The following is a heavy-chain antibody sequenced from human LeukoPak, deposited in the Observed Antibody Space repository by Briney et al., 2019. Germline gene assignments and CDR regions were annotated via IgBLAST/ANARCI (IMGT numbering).Heavy chain of an antibody. CDR1: GGSFSGYY. CDR3: ASGYYDILTGYSVDAFDI. J-gene: IGHJ3*02. V-gene: IGHV4-34*01. D-gene: IGHD3-9*01. CDR2: INHSGST. Sequence: SETLSLTCAVYGGSFSGYYWSWIRQPPGKGLEWIGEINHSGSTNYNPPLKSRVTISVDTSKNQFSLKLSSVTAADTAVYYCASGYYDILTGYSVDAFDIWGQGTMVTVSS.